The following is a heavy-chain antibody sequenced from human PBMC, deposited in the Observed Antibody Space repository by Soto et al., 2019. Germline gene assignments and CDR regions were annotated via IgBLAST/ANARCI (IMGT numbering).Heavy chain of an antibody. CDR2: IYSGGST. Sequence: GGSLRLSCAASGFTVSSNYMSWVRQAPGKGLEWVSVIYSGGSTYYADSVKGRFTISRHNSKNTLYLQMNSLRAEDTAVYYCASLGRGGRGYNWNFGYWGQGTLVTVSS. V-gene: IGHV3-53*04. D-gene: IGHD1-20*01. CDR3: ASLGRGGRGYNWNFGY. CDR1: GFTVSSNY. J-gene: IGHJ4*02.